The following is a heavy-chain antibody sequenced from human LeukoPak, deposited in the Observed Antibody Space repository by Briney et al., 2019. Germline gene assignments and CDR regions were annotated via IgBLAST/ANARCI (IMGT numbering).Heavy chain of an antibody. CDR2: IYTSGST. D-gene: IGHD6-13*01. V-gene: IGHV4-4*07. J-gene: IGHJ1*01. CDR3: ARQTAAAAHVD. CDR1: GGSISIYY. Sequence: SETLSLTCTVSGGSISIYYWSWIRQPAGKGLEWIGRIYTSGSTNYNPSLKSRVTISIDTSKSQFSLKLSSVTAADTAVYYCARQTAAAAHVDWGQGTLVTVSS.